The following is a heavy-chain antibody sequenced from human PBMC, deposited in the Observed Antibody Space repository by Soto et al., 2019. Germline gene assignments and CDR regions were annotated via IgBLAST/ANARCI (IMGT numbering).Heavy chain of an antibody. J-gene: IGHJ5*02. CDR3: AKDARPSS. CDR1: GFAFSSYA. CDR2: ISETGGST. V-gene: IGHV3-23*01. Sequence: GGSLRLSCAATGFAFSSYAMSWVRQAPGKGLEWVSTISETGGSTYYTDSVMGRFTISRDTSKNTLYLQMNSLRAEDTALYYCAKDARPSSWGQGTLVTVSS.